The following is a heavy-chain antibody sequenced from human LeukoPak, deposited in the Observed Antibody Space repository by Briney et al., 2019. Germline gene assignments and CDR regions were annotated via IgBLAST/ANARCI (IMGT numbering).Heavy chain of an antibody. J-gene: IGHJ4*02. V-gene: IGHV3-21*01. CDR3: ARDRGYYGPPPDY. CDR1: GFTFSSYS. CDR2: ISSSSSYI. Sequence: PGGSLRLSCAASGFTFSSYSMNWVRQAPGKGLEWVSSISSSSSYIYYADSVKGRFTISRDNAKNSLYLQMNSLRAEDTAVYYCARDRGYYGPPPDYWGQGTLVTVPS. D-gene: IGHD3-22*01.